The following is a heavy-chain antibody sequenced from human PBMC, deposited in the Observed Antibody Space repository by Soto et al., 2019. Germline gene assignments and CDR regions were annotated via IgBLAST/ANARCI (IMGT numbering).Heavy chain of an antibody. CDR2: IIPIFGTA. CDR1: GCTFSSYA. Sequence: GASVKVSCKAAGCTFSSYAISWVRQAPGQGLEWMGGIIPIFGTANYAQKFQGRVTITADKSTSTAYMELSSLRSEDTAVYYCAAFGYYYDSSGYSAFDIWGQGTMVTVSS. D-gene: IGHD3-22*01. V-gene: IGHV1-69*06. CDR3: AAFGYYYDSSGYSAFDI. J-gene: IGHJ3*02.